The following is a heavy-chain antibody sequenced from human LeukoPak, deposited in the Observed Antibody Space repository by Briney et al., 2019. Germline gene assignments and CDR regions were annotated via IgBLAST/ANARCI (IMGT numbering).Heavy chain of an antibody. D-gene: IGHD2-15*01. CDR1: GLTFSRYW. V-gene: IGHV3-7*01. Sequence: GWSLTLSCASTGLTFSRYWLNSLRQAPGKGLEWVANIKQDGSEKYYVDSVKGRFTISRDNANNSLYLQMNSLRAEDTAVYYCASRYCSIRQCYLASYKCMDVWGKGTTVTVSS. CDR3: ASRYCSIRQCYLASYKCMDV. CDR2: IKQDGSEK. J-gene: IGHJ6*03.